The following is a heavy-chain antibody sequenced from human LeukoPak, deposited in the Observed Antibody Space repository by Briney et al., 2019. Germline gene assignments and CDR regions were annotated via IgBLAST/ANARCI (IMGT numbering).Heavy chain of an antibody. CDR3: ARIGHEDYYFDY. Sequence: SETLSLTCTVSGGSISSYYWSWIRQPPGKGLAWIGYIYYSGSTNYNPSLMSRVTISVDTSKNQFSLKLSSVTAADTAVYYCARIGHEDYYFDYWGQGTLVTVCS. CDR2: IYYSGST. J-gene: IGHJ4*02. V-gene: IGHV4-59*01. CDR1: GGSISSYY.